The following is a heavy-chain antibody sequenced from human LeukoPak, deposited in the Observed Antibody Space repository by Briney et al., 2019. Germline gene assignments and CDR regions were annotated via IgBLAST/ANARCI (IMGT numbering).Heavy chain of an antibody. V-gene: IGHV3-30*18. CDR2: ISNDGNKK. CDR3: AKLPGRMTFDI. J-gene: IGHJ3*02. Sequence: PGGSLRLSCAASGFTFSSHDMRWVRQAPGKGLEWVIFISNDGNKKSYADSVKGRFTISRDNSKNTLYLQMNSLRAEDTAVYYCAKLPGRMTFDIWGQGTMVTVSS. D-gene: IGHD1-26*01. CDR1: GFTFSSHD.